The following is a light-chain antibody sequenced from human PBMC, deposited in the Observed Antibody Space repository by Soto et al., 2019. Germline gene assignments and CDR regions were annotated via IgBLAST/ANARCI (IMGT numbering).Light chain of an antibody. CDR2: DAS. J-gene: IGKJ5*01. V-gene: IGKV1-5*01. CDR1: QSINTW. Sequence: DIQMTQSPSTLSASVGDRVTITCRASQSINTWLAWYQQKPGKAPKLLIYDASNLESGVPLRFSGSASGTEFTLTINSLQPDDFATYYCQQLNSYPLITFGQGTRLEIK. CDR3: QQLNSYPLIT.